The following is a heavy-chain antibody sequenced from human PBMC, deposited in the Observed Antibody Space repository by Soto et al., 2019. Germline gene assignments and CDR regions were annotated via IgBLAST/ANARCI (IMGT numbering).Heavy chain of an antibody. CDR3: ARVWERDIVVVPAALSY. CDR1: GFTFSSSS. D-gene: IGHD2-2*01. CDR2: ISSSSSYI. Sequence: GGPLRLSCGASGFTFSSSSMNWVRQAPGKGLEWVSSISSSSSYIYYADSVKGRFTISRDNAKNSLYLQMNSLRAEDTAVYYCARVWERDIVVVPAALSYWGQGTLVTVSA. V-gene: IGHV3-21*01. J-gene: IGHJ4*02.